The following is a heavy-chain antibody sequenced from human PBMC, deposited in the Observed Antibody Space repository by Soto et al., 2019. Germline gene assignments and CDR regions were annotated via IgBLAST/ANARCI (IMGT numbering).Heavy chain of an antibody. Sequence: QVQPVQSGADVKKPGASVKVSCKASGYTFTSFGINWVRQAPGQGLEWMGWISGYNGNTNYAQNLQDRATMTRDTSTSTAYMELRSLRSDDTAVYYCARPTDFYYYAMDVWGQWTTVTVSS. CDR3: ARPTDFYYYAMDV. CDR1: GYTFTSFG. V-gene: IGHV1-18*01. CDR2: ISGYNGNT. J-gene: IGHJ6*02.